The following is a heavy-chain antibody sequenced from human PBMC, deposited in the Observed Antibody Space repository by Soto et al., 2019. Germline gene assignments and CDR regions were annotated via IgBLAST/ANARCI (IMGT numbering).Heavy chain of an antibody. Sequence: QVQLVESGGGVVQPGRSLRLSCAASGFTFSSYAMHWVRQAPGKGLEWVAVISYDGSNKYYADSVKGRFTISRDNSKKRRDLQMNSLRAEDTAVYYCAIARLDTPALDYWGQGTLVTVSS. CDR1: GFTFSSYA. V-gene: IGHV3-30-3*01. D-gene: IGHD2-2*01. J-gene: IGHJ4*02. CDR3: AIARLDTPALDY. CDR2: ISYDGSNK.